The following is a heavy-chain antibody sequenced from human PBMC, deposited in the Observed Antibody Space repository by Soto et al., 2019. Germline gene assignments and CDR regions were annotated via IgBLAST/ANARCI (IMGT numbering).Heavy chain of an antibody. V-gene: IGHV3-7*01. J-gene: IGHJ4*02. CDR2: IKQDGSEK. CDR3: ASGYSSGWYYFDY. Sequence: PGGSLRLSCAASGFTVSSYWMSLVRQSPGKGLERVANIKQDGSEKYYVDSVKGRFTISRDNAKNSLYLQMNSLRAEDTAVYYCASGYSSGWYYFDYWGQRTLVTVSS. D-gene: IGHD6-19*01. CDR1: GFTVSSYW.